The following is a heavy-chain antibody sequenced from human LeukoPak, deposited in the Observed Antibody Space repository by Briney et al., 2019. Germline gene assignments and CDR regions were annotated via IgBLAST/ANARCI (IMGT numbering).Heavy chain of an antibody. D-gene: IGHD3-10*01. CDR3: AKSPYFYNSGRYVDV. CDR1: GFTFRYYA. Sequence: GGSLRLSCAASGFTFRYYAMSWVRQAPGKGLEWVSAISGSGGSTYYADSIKGRFTISRDSSKNMLYLQMNRLRAEDTAVYYCAKSPYFYNSGRYVDVWGKGTTVTVSS. CDR2: ISGSGGST. J-gene: IGHJ6*03. V-gene: IGHV3-23*01.